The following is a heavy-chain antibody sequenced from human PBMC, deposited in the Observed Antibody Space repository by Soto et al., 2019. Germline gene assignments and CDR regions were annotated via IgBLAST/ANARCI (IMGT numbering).Heavy chain of an antibody. V-gene: IGHV3-30*18. CDR1: GFTFSSYG. CDR3: AKDSIRLRFFDC. J-gene: IGHJ4*02. Sequence: QVQLVESGGGVVQPGRSLRLSCAASGFTFSSYGMHWVRQAPGKGLEWVAVISYDGSNKYYADSVKGRFTISRDNSKNTLYLQMNSLRAEDTAVYYCAKDSIRLRFFDCWGQGTLVTVSS. CDR2: ISYDGSNK. D-gene: IGHD4-17*01.